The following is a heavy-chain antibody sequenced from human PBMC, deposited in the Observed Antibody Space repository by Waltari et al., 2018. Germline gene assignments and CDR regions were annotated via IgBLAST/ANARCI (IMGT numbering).Heavy chain of an antibody. D-gene: IGHD6-13*01. CDR2: ISSSRSFI. Sequence: EVQLVESGGGLVKPGGSLRLSCAASGFTFRDYGINWVRQAPGKGLEWVSSISSSRSFIYYTDSVKGRFTGSRDDAKNSLYLQLNNLRPEDAAVYYCARSIVASGTPGFPWYFDLWGRGTLLNVSS. J-gene: IGHJ2*01. V-gene: IGHV3-21*01. CDR1: GFTFRDYG. CDR3: ARSIVASGTPGFPWYFDL.